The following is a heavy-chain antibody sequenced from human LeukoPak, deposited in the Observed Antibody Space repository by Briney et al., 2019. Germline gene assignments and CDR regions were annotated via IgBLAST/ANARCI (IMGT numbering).Heavy chain of an antibody. D-gene: IGHD3-10*02. CDR1: GFTFSSYA. CDR2: ISYDGINK. CDR3: AELGITMIGGV. Sequence: PGRSLRLSCAASGFTFSSYAMHWVRQAPGKVLEWVAGISYDGINKYYADSVNGRFSISRDNDKNSLYLQMYSLRAEDTAVYYCAELGITMIGGVWGKGTTVTISS. J-gene: IGHJ6*04. V-gene: IGHV3-30*04.